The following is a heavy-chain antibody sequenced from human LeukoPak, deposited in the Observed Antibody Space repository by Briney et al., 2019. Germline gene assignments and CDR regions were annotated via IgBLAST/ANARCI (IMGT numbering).Heavy chain of an antibody. J-gene: IGHJ1*01. CDR1: GFTFGGYG. CDR3: AIMHGYYDGSCYLVQ. CDR2: ITPNADRT. V-gene: IGHV3-23*01. D-gene: IGHD3-22*01. Sequence: GGSLRLSCAASGFTFGGYGMSWVRQAPGKGLEWVSFITPNADRTYYADSVEGRFTISRDNPKNSLYLQMNSLRDEDTAVYYCAIMHGYYDGSCYLVQWGQGTLVTVSS.